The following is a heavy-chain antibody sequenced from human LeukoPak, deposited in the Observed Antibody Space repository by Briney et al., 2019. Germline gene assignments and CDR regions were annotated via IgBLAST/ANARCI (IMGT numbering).Heavy chain of an antibody. CDR2: INARNGNT. CDR1: GYTFTIYA. J-gene: IGHJ4*02. D-gene: IGHD3-9*01. CDR3: AREEQGILTGYYGFDY. V-gene: IGHV1-3*01. Sequence: GPSVTVSSKASGYTFTIYAMHWVSQAPGQRREAMGWINARNGNTKYSQKFQGRVNITRDTSASTAYMELSSLRSEDTAVYYCAREEQGILTGYYGFDYWGQGTLVTVSS.